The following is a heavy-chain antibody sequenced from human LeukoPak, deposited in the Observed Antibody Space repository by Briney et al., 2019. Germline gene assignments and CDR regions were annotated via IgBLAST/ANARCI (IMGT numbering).Heavy chain of an antibody. J-gene: IGHJ5*02. D-gene: IGHD5-12*01. CDR1: GFTINNIY. CDR2: ISADGTP. CDR3: VRGRGYITDL. V-gene: IGHV3-53*01. Sequence: PGGSLRLSCTASGFTINNIYMHWIRQAPGKGLEWVSVISADGTPRYADSVKGRFTMSRDSPKNTLFLQMNNLRADDTAVYYCVRGRGYITDLWGQGTLVTVSS.